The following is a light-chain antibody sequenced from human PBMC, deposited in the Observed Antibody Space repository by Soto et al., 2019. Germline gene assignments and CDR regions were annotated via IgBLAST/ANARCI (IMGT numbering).Light chain of an antibody. Sequence: QSALTQPASVSGSPGQSITISCTGTSSDVGGYDYVSWYQQHPGKAPKLMIYDVTYRPSGVSNRFSGSKSGNTASLTISGLHDEDEADYCCTSYTTGSTLVFGGGTKLTVL. J-gene: IGLJ3*02. V-gene: IGLV2-14*01. CDR2: DVT. CDR3: TSYTTGSTLV. CDR1: SSDVGGYDY.